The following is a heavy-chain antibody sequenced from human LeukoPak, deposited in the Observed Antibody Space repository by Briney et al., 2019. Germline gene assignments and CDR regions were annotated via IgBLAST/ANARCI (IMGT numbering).Heavy chain of an antibody. Sequence: GGSLRLSCEVSGFTFDSFGLSWVRQAPGKGPEWIAYISGSSVAIYYADSVKGRFTISRDNAKNSLYLQMNSLRAEDTAVYYCARDSSSSSFDYWGQGTLVTVSS. CDR2: ISGSSVAI. J-gene: IGHJ4*02. CDR1: GFTFDSFG. D-gene: IGHD6-6*01. V-gene: IGHV3-48*04. CDR3: ARDSSSSSFDY.